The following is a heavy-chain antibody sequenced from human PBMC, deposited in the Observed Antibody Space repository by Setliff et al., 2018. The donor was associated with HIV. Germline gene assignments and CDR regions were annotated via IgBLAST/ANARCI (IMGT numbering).Heavy chain of an antibody. CDR1: GGSISNSVYF. D-gene: IGHD6-6*01. V-gene: IGHV4-31*03. Sequence: PSETLSLTCTVSGGSISNSVYFWTWIRQHPGKGLEWLGYIYYSGSTYQNPSLKSRVTISVTTSKNQFSLKLNSVTAADTAVYYCARSSSSSPFFFDYWGQGSLVTVSS. CDR2: IYYSGST. J-gene: IGHJ4*02. CDR3: ARSSSSSPFFFDY.